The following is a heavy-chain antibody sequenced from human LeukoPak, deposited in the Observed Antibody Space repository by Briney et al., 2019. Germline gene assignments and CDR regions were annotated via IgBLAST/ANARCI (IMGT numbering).Heavy chain of an antibody. CDR2: MNPNSGNT. J-gene: IGHJ4*02. CDR1: GYTFTSYD. CDR3: ARDPSDLAAAGYFDY. D-gene: IGHD6-13*01. Sequence: ASVKVSCKASGYTFTSYDINWVRQATGQGLEWMGWMNPNSGNTGYAQKFQGRVTMTRDTSISTAYMELSRLRSDDTAVYYCARDPSDLAAAGYFDYWGQGTLVTVSS. V-gene: IGHV1-8*01.